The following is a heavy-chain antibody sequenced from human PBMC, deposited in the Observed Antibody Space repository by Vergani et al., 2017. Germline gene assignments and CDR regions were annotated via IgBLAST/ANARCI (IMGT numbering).Heavy chain of an antibody. CDR2: MDYSGST. Sequence: QVQLQESGPGLVKPSETLSLTCTVSGDSVISTDYHWGWIRQPPGKGLEWIGSMDYSGSTSYNPSLESRIPISFETPKNQFSLRLTSVTAADTAVYYCASKRGACRAAYCHSYDFWGPGTEVGVSS. D-gene: IGHD2-15*01. J-gene: IGHJ4*02. CDR3: ASKRGACRAAYCHSYDF. CDR1: GDSVISTDYH. V-gene: IGHV4-39*01.